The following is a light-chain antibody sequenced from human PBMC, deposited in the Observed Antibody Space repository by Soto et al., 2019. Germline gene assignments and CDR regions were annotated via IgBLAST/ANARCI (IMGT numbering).Light chain of an antibody. CDR1: QTISSW. J-gene: IGKJ1*01. CDR3: QHYNSYSEA. CDR2: KTS. V-gene: IGKV1-5*03. Sequence: DIQMTQSPSTLSGSVGDRVTITCRASQTISSWLAWYQQKPGKVPKVLIYKTSSLESGVPSRFSGSGSGTEFTLTISSLQPDDFATYYCQHYNSYSEAFGQGTKVDIK.